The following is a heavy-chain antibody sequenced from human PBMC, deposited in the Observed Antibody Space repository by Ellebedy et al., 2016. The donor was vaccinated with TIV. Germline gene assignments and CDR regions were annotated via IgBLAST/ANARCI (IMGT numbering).Heavy chain of an antibody. CDR3: ARENSDIAMIVVVIPQYAFDI. CDR2: VNHSGST. D-gene: IGHD3-22*01. V-gene: IGHV4-34*01. Sequence: MPSETLSLTCAVYGGSFSGYYWSWIRQPPGKGLEWIGEVNHSGSTNYNPSLKSRVTISVDTSKNQFSLKLRSVTAADTAVYYCARENSDIAMIVVVIPQYAFDIWGQGTMVTVSS. CDR1: GGSFSGYY. J-gene: IGHJ3*02.